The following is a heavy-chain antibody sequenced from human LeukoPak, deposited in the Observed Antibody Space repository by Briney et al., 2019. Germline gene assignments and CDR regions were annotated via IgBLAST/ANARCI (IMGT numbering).Heavy chain of an antibody. CDR1: GFTFSIYT. D-gene: IGHD2-8*02. Sequence: PGGSLRLSRAASGFTFSIYTMSWVRQAPGKGLEWVSAISDSGFGTYYADSVKGRFTISRDNSKNTLYLQMNSLRAEDTAIYYCSKGTYCYGGACPPGIFYYYYMDVWGKGTTVTVSS. V-gene: IGHV3-23*01. J-gene: IGHJ6*03. CDR3: SKGTYCYGGACPPGIFYYYYMDV. CDR2: ISDSGFGT.